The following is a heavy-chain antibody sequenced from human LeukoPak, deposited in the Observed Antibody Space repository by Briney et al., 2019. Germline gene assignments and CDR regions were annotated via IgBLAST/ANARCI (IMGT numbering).Heavy chain of an antibody. CDR3: ARDNDSRDPPHFDY. CDR2: INPNSGGT. D-gene: IGHD3-16*01. V-gene: IGHV1-2*02. Sequence: ASVKVSCKASGYTFTGYYIHWVRQAPGQGLEWMGWINPNSGGTRYAQKFQGRVTMTRDTSISTAYMELSSLRSDDTAVYYCARDNDSRDPPHFDYWGQGTLVTVSS. J-gene: IGHJ4*02. CDR1: GYTFTGYY.